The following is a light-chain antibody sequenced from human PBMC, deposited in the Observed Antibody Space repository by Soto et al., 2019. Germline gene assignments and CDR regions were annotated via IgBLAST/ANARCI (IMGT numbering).Light chain of an antibody. V-gene: IGKV3-15*01. Sequence: EIVMTQSPATLSVSPGERATLSCRASQSVSHNLAWYQQKPGQAPRLLFYGASFRATGVPARFSGSGSGTDFTLTISSLQSEAFAIYYCQQSNNWPYTFGQGTKLEIK. CDR2: GAS. J-gene: IGKJ2*01. CDR1: QSVSHN. CDR3: QQSNNWPYT.